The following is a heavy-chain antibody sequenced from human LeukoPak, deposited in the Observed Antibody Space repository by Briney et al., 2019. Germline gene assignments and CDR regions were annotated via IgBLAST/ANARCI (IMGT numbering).Heavy chain of an antibody. CDR1: GGSISSYY. V-gene: IGHV4-4*07. D-gene: IGHD6-13*01. J-gene: IGHJ4*02. CDR3: ARERGRVSSSWSFDY. CDR2: IYTSGST. Sequence: PSETLSLTCTVSGGSISSYYWSWIRQPAGKGLEWIGRIYTSGSTNYNPSLKSRVTMSVDTSKNQFSLKLSSVTAADTAVYYCARERGRVSSSWSFDYWGQGTLVTVSS.